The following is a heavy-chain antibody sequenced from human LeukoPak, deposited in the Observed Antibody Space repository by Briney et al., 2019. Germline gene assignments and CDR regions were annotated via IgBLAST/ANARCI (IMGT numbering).Heavy chain of an antibody. CDR2: IIPILGIA. CDR3: ARHGYYDFWSGYHNWFDP. J-gene: IGHJ5*02. D-gene: IGHD3-3*01. Sequence: SVKVSCKASGGTFSSYAISWVRQAPGQGLEWMGRIIPILGIANYAQKFQGRVTITADKSTSTAYMELSSLRSEDTAVYYCARHGYYDFWSGYHNWFDPWGQGTLVTVSS. CDR1: GGTFSSYA. V-gene: IGHV1-69*04.